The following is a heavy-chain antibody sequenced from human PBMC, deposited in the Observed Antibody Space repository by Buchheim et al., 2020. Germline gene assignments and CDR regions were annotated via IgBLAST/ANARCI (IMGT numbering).Heavy chain of an antibody. CDR1: GFSLTSKGLC. CDR3: VRERVGYNPTSLVLEYQFFDS. J-gene: IGHJ4*02. V-gene: IGHV2-70*19. Sequence: QVSLRESGPALVKPTQTLTLTCTVSGFSLTSKGLCVNWVRQPPGKGLEWLARIDWDDEQHYTTSLQSRLTISRDTPQNQGILTMTDMDPVDTASYYCVRERVGYNPTSLVLEYQFFDSWGQG. CDR2: IDWDDEQ. D-gene: IGHD5-24*01.